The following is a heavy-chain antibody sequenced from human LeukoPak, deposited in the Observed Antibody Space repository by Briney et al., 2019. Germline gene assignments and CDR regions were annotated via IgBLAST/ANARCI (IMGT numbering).Heavy chain of an antibody. Sequence: ASVKVSCKASGYTFTGYYMHWVRQAPGQGPEWMGWINPNSGGTNYAQKFQGWVTMTRDTSISTAYMELSRLRSDDTAVYYCAREYHRWEPGYFDYWGQGTLVTVSS. CDR3: AREYHRWEPGYFDY. CDR1: GYTFTGYY. CDR2: INPNSGGT. V-gene: IGHV1-2*04. J-gene: IGHJ4*02. D-gene: IGHD1-14*01.